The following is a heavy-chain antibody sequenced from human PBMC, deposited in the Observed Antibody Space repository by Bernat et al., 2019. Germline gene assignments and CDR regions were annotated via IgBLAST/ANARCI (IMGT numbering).Heavy chain of an antibody. CDR3: ARDLTWSNDGSHFDY. CDR1: GFTFSDYY. J-gene: IGHJ4*02. D-gene: IGHD5-24*01. V-gene: IGHV3-11*06. Sequence: QVQLVESGGGLVKPGGSLRLSCAASGFTFSDYYMSWIRQAPGKGLEWVAYISNSSSYKNYADSVKGRFTISRDNAKNSLYLQMNSLRAEDTAVYYCARDLTWSNDGSHFDYWGQGTLVTVSS. CDR2: ISNSSSYK.